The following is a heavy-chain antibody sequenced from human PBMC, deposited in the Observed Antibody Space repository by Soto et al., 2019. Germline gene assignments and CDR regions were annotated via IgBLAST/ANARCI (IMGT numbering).Heavy chain of an antibody. J-gene: IGHJ4*02. CDR1: GYSFTTSW. D-gene: IGHD5-12*01. Sequence: EVQLVQSGAEVKKPGASLKISCKGSGYSFTTSWIGWVRQMPGKGLEWMGIIYPGDSDTRYSPSFQGQVSISADKSISTAYLQWSSLKASDSAIYYCARRSAGYEYFDSWGQGTLVTVSS. CDR2: IYPGDSDT. V-gene: IGHV5-51*03. CDR3: ARRSAGYEYFDS.